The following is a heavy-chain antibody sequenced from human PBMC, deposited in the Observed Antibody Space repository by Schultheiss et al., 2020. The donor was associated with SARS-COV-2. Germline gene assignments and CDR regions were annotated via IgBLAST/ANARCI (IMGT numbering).Heavy chain of an antibody. CDR3: ARDVRDFWSNWFDP. J-gene: IGHJ5*02. CDR2: IYFSGST. D-gene: IGHD3-3*01. V-gene: IGHV4-59*01. Sequence: SETLSLTCAVYGGSFSGYFWSWIRQPPGKGLEYIGYIYFSGSTNYNPSLKSRVTMSIDTSKNQFSLKLNSVTAADTAVYYCARDVRDFWSNWFDPWGQGTLVTVSS. CDR1: GGSFSGYF.